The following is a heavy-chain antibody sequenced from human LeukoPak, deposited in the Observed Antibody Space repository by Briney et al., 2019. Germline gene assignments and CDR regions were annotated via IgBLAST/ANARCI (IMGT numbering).Heavy chain of an antibody. Sequence: ASVKVSCKASGYTFTSHYMHWVRQAPGQGLEWMGIINPSGGSTSYAQKFQGRVTMTRDTSTSTVYMELSSLRSEDTAVYYCAGLEGTYCSSTSCYYYYGMDVWGQGTTVTVSS. CDR1: GYTFTSHY. V-gene: IGHV1-46*01. CDR3: AGLEGTYCSSTSCYYYYGMDV. D-gene: IGHD2-2*01. J-gene: IGHJ6*02. CDR2: INPSGGST.